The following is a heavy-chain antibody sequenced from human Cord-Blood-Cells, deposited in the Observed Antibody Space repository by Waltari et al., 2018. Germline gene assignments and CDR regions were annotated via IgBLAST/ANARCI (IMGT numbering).Heavy chain of an antibody. J-gene: IGHJ3*02. Sequence: QVQLLQPGAEMKKHVSSVKVSCTASGGAFSSYAVSWVRRPSGQGLEWMGGIIPIVGTANYAQKFQGRVTITADESTSTAYMELSSLRSEDTAVYYCASWGGYDILTGYYAFDIWGQGTMVTVSS. D-gene: IGHD3-9*01. CDR2: IIPIVGTA. CDR1: GGAFSSYA. V-gene: IGHV1-69*01. CDR3: ASWGGYDILTGYYAFDI.